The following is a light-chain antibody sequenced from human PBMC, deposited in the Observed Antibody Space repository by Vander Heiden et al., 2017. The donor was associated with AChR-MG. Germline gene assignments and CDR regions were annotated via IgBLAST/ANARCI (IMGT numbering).Light chain of an antibody. CDR1: SPKLGSNS. Sequence: QSVLAQPPSASGTPGQRVTVSCSWTSPKLGSNSVNWYQQVPGRAPKLLIHGEDHRPSGVPDRFSGSRSGTSASLAITGLQSEDEAVYYCATWDDSLTAYFFGPGTTVTVL. V-gene: IGLV1-44*01. CDR3: ATWDDSLTAYF. CDR2: GED. J-gene: IGLJ1*01.